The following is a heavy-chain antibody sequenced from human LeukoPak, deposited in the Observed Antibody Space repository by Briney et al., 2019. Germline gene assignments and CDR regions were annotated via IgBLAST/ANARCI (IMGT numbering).Heavy chain of an antibody. Sequence: GGSLRLSCATSGFTFSSYSMNWVRQAPGKGLEWVSSISSSSSYIYYADSVKGRFTISRDNSKNTLYLQMNSLRAEDTAAYYCAKAGRYSYGHFDYWGQGTLVTVSS. V-gene: IGHV3-21*04. J-gene: IGHJ4*02. D-gene: IGHD5-18*01. CDR3: AKAGRYSYGHFDY. CDR2: ISSSSSYI. CDR1: GFTFSSYS.